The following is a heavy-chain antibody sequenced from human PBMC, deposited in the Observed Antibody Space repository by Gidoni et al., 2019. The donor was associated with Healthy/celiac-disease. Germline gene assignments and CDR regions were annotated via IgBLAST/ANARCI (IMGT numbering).Heavy chain of an antibody. D-gene: IGHD1-7*01. V-gene: IGHV4-59*01. CDR1: GGSISSYY. CDR3: AREGGNYGLRYWYFDL. CDR2: IYYSGST. Sequence: QVQLQESGPGLVKPSETLSLTSTVPGGSISSYYWSWIRQPPGKGLEWIGYIYYSGSTNYNPSLKRRVTISVDTSKNQFSRKLSSVTAADTAVYYCAREGGNYGLRYWYFDLWGRGTLVTVSS. J-gene: IGHJ2*01.